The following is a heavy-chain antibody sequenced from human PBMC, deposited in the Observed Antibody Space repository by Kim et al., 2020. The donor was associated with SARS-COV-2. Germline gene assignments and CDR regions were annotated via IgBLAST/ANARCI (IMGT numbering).Heavy chain of an antibody. CDR3: ARGLSWQLPYYFDF. J-gene: IGHJ4*02. D-gene: IGHD1-1*01. V-gene: IGHV1-69*04. Sequence: DQNFQGEVTINADKSKTTAYMELSSLRSDDTAVYFCARGLSWQLPYYFDFWGQGTLVTVSS.